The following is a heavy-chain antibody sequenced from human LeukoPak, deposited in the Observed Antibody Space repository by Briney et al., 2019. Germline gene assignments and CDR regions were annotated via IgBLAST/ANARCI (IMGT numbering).Heavy chain of an antibody. J-gene: IGHJ6*02. V-gene: IGHV3-33*08. Sequence: PGRSLRLSCAASGFTFSSFGMHWVRQAPGKGLEWVAVIWYDGSNKYYADSVKGRFTISRDNSKNTLYLQMNSLRAEDTAVYYCARFDSSWSLIRNYYYYGMDVWGQGTTVTVSS. D-gene: IGHD6-13*01. CDR2: IWYDGSNK. CDR3: ARFDSSWSLIRNYYYYGMDV. CDR1: GFTFSSFG.